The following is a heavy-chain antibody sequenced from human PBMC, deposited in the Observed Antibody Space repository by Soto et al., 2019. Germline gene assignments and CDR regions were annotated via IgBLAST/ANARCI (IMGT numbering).Heavy chain of an antibody. CDR3: ARDQLYYNDISGRPLNAFDV. CDR1: GFTFSSYG. J-gene: IGHJ3*01. CDR2: ISYDGSNK. Sequence: GGSLRLSCAASGFTFSSYGMHWVRQAPGKGLEWVAVISYDGSNKYYADSVKGRFTISRDNAKNSLYLQMNSLRAEDTAVYYCARDQLYYNDISGRPLNAFDVWGQGTMVTFSS. V-gene: IGHV3-30*03. D-gene: IGHD3-22*01.